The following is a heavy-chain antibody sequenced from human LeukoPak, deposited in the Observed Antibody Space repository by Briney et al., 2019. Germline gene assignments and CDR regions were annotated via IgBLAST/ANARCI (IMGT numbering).Heavy chain of an antibody. CDR3: ARGAFLPQYSRNFDP. Sequence: GASVKVSCKASGYTFTSYGISWVRQAAGQGLEWMGWISAYNGNTNYAQKLPGRVTMTTDTSTSTAYMELRSLRAEDTAVYYCARGAFLPQYSRNFDPWGQGTLVTVSS. D-gene: IGHD3-22*01. CDR1: GYTFTSYG. J-gene: IGHJ5*02. V-gene: IGHV1-18*01. CDR2: ISAYNGNT.